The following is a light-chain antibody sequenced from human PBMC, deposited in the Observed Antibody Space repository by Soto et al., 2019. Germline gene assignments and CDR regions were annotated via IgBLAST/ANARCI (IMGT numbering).Light chain of an antibody. CDR2: RFS. CDR3: SSYSSTSTLVV. V-gene: IGLV2-14*01. Sequence: THPAPVCRSLGQSITISCTDTSSDIGGHNYVSWYPQCPGKAPKLMICRFSNRSSGVSNRFSGSKSGYTVSLTISGLHAEDEADYHCSSYSSTSTLVVFGTGAKVTVL. J-gene: IGLJ1*01. CDR1: SSDIGGHNY.